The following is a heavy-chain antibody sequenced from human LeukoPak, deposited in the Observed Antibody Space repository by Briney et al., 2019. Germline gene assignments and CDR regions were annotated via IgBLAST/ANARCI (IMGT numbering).Heavy chain of an antibody. CDR3: ARRTAMVSLDY. J-gene: IGHJ4*03. CDR2: ISYDGSNK. Sequence: GRSLRLSCAASGFTFSSYAMHWVRQAPGKGLEWVAVISYDGSNKYYADSVKGRFTISRDNSKNTLYLQMNSLRAEDTAVYYCARRTAMVSLDYWGQGTTVTVSS. D-gene: IGHD5-18*01. CDR1: GFTFSSYA. V-gene: IGHV3-30-3*01.